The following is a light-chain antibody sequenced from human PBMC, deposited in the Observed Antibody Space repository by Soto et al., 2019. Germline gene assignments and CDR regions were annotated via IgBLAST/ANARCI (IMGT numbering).Light chain of an antibody. CDR3: CSYAGSYASDYV. CDR2: DVT. CDR1: SSDVGAYDY. Sequence: QSALTQPPSVSGSPGQSATISCTGTSSDVGAYDYVSWYQQHPGKAPKLMIYDVTKRPSGVPDRFSGSKSGNTASLTISGLQAEDEADYYCCSYAGSYASDYVFGAGTKVTVL. J-gene: IGLJ1*01. V-gene: IGLV2-11*01.